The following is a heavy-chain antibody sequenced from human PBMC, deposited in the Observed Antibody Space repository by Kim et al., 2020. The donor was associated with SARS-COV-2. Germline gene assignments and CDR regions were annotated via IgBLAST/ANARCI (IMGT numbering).Heavy chain of an antibody. Sequence: SETLSLTCTVSGGSISSYYWSWIRQPPGKGLEWIGYIYYSGSTNYNPSLKSRVTISVDTSKNQFSLKLSSVTAADTAVYYCARDLYGSGSYSQPYGMDVWGQGTTVTVSS. CDR2: IYYSGST. V-gene: IGHV4-59*13. CDR3: ARDLYGSGSYSQPYGMDV. J-gene: IGHJ6*02. CDR1: GGSISSYY. D-gene: IGHD3-10*01.